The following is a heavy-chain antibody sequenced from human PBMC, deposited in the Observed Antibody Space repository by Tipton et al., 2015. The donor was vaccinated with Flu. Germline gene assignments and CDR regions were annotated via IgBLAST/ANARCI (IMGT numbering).Heavy chain of an antibody. V-gene: IGHV1-18*01. CDR2: ISVSTGYT. CDR1: GYTFNNYG. Sequence: QLVQSGAEVRKPGASVKVSCKASGYTFNNYGISWVRQAPGQGLEWMGWISVSTGYTNFAQKFQGRVTMTTDTSTSTAYMELGSLRSDDTAVYYCARGTGYAGDYWGQGTLVTVSS. J-gene: IGHJ4*02. CDR3: ARGTGYAGDY. D-gene: IGHD2-2*01.